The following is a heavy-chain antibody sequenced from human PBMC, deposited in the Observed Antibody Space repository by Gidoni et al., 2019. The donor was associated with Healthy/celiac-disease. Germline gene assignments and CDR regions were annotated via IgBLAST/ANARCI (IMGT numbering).Heavy chain of an antibody. J-gene: IGHJ6*02. Sequence: EVQLVESGGGLVQPGRSLRLPCTASGVTLGDYAMTWFRQAPGKGLEWVGFIRSKAYGGTTEYAASVKGRFTISRDDSKSIAYLQMNSLKTEDTAVYYCTRDYMGTARRDYYYYYGMDVWGQGTTVTVSS. CDR1: GVTLGDYA. D-gene: IGHD5-18*01. CDR3: TRDYMGTARRDYYYYYGMDV. V-gene: IGHV3-49*03. CDR2: IRSKAYGGTT.